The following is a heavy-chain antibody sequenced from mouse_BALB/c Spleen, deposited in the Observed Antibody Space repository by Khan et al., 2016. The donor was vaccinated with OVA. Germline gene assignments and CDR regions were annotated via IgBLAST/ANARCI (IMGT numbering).Heavy chain of an antibody. V-gene: IGHV2-6-5*01. CDR3: AKRLILYPYYVDY. CDR1: GFSLTDYG. D-gene: IGHD1-1*01. CDR2: IWGGRIK. Sequence: QVQLKESGPGLVAPSQSLSITCTVSGFSLTDYGVCWIRQPPGKGLEWLGVIWGGRIKYYYSVLKSRLRISKDNSKSQVFLKMNSLQTDDTAMYYCAKRLILYPYYVDYWGQGTTLTVSS. J-gene: IGHJ2*01.